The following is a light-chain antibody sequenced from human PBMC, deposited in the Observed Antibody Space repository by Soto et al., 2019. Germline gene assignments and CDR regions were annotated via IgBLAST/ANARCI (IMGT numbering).Light chain of an antibody. CDR1: QRISTW. CDR2: DAS. CDR3: QQHNSFSIT. J-gene: IGKJ5*01. V-gene: IGKV1-5*01. Sequence: DIQLTQSPSFLSASVGYRVTITCRASQRISTWLAWYQQKPGXAPKLLISDASSLETGVPSRFSGSGSGTQFTLTINSLQADDFATYYCQQHNSFSITFGQGTRLEIK.